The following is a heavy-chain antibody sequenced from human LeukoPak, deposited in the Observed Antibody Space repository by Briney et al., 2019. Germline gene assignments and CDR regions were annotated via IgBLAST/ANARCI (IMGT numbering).Heavy chain of an antibody. CDR2: ISAGSSYT. D-gene: IGHD3-22*01. Sequence: NPGGSLRLSCAASGFTFSSYSLNWVRQAPGKGVECVSSISAGSSYTYYVDSVKGRFTISRDNAKSRLYLQLNSLRAEDTAVYYCARADNYVDSNGYHYADAFDIRGQGTTVTVSS. CDR3: ARADNYVDSNGYHYADAFDI. CDR1: GFTFSSYS. V-gene: IGHV3-21*06. J-gene: IGHJ3*02.